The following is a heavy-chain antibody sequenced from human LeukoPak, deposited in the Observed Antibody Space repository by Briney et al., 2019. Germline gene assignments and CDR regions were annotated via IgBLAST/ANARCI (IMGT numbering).Heavy chain of an antibody. J-gene: IGHJ6*03. V-gene: IGHV4-59*01. CDR2: IYYSGST. CDR3: ARVGSGRHPVRYYMDV. CDR1: GGSISSYY. D-gene: IGHD3-10*01. Sequence: PSETLSLTCTVSGGSISSYYWSWIRQPPGKGLEWIGYIYYSGSTNYNPSLKSRVTISVDTSKNQSSLKLSSVTAADKAVYYCARVGSGRHPVRYYMDVWGKGTTVTISS.